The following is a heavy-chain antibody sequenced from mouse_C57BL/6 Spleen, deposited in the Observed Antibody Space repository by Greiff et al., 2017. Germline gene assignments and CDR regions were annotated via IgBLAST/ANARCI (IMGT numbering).Heavy chain of an antibody. J-gene: IGHJ4*01. Sequence: QVQLQQSGAELARPGASVKLSCKASGYTFTSYGISWVKQRTGQGLEWIGEIYPRSGNTYYNEKFKGKATLTADKSSSTAYMELRSLTSEDSAVYFCAIMTTVVHYYAMDYWGQGTSVTVSS. V-gene: IGHV1-81*01. CDR1: GYTFTSYG. CDR2: IYPRSGNT. D-gene: IGHD1-1*01. CDR3: AIMTTVVHYYAMDY.